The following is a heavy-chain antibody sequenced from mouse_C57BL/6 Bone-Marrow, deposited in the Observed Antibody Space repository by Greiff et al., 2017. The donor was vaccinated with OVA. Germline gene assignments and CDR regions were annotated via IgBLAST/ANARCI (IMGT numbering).Heavy chain of an antibody. V-gene: IGHV10-3*01. Sequence: EVQLVESGGGLVQPKGSLKLSCAASGFTFNTYAMHWVRQAPGKGLEWVARIRSKSSNYATYYADSVKDRFTISRDDSQSMLYLQMNNLKTEDTAMYYGVRERGDGSHGYFDVWGTGTTVTVSS. J-gene: IGHJ1*03. CDR1: GFTFNTYA. CDR2: IRSKSSNYAT. CDR3: VRERGDGSHGYFDV. D-gene: IGHD2-3*01.